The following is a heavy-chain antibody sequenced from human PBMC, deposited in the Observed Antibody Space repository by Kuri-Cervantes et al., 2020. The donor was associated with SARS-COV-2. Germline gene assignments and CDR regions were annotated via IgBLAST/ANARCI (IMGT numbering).Heavy chain of an antibody. CDR3: ARAGFLDHPGHYYGMDV. CDR2: ISSSGGIYM. Sequence: GGSLRLSCAASGFTFSDYYMSWIRQAPGKGLEWVSYISSSGGIYMQYADSVKGRFTISRDNAKKSLYLQMNSLRAEDTAVYYCARAGFLDHPGHYYGMDVWGQGTTVTVSS. J-gene: IGHJ6*02. V-gene: IGHV3-11*01. D-gene: IGHD3-3*01. CDR1: GFTFSDYY.